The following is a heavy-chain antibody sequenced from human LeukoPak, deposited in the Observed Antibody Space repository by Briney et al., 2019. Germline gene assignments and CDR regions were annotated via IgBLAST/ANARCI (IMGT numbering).Heavy chain of an antibody. CDR3: ARWWLSPYYFDY. V-gene: IGHV3-23*01. CDR1: GFTFSSYA. CDR2: ISGSGGST. Sequence: GGSLRLSCAASGFTFSSYAMSWVRQAPGKGLEWVSAISGSGGSTYYADSVKGRFTISRDNSKNTLYLQMNSLRAEDTAVYYSARWWLSPYYFDYWGQGTLVTVSS. D-gene: IGHD2-15*01. J-gene: IGHJ4*02.